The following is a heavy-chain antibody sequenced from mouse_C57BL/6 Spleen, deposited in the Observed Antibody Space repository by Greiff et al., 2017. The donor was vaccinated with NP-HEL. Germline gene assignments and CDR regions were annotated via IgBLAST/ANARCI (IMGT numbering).Heavy chain of an antibody. J-gene: IGHJ2*01. D-gene: IGHD1-1*01. CDR3: AKEDYGSSYVFDY. V-gene: IGHV1-64*01. CDR1: GYTFTSYW. Sequence: QVQLQQPGAELVKPGASVKLSCKASGYTFTSYWMHWVKQRPGQGLEWIGMIHPNSGSNNYNEKFKSKATLTVDKSSSTAYMQLSSLTSEASAVYYCAKEDYGSSYVFDYWGQGTTLTVSS. CDR2: IHPNSGSN.